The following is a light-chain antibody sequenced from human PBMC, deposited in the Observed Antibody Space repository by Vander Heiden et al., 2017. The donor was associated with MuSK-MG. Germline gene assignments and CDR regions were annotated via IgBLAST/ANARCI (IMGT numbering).Light chain of an antibody. CDR3: QQDDNLPFT. J-gene: IGKJ3*01. CDR1: QDISNY. Sequence: DIQMTQSPSSLSASVGDRVTITCQASQDISNYLNWYQQKTGKAPKLLIYDASNLETGVPSRFSGSGSGTDFTFTISSLQPEDIATYYCQQDDNLPFTFGHGTKVDIK. CDR2: DAS. V-gene: IGKV1-33*01.